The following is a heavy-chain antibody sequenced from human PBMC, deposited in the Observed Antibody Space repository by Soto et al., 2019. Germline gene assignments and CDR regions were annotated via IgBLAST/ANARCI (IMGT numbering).Heavy chain of an antibody. CDR2: IWYDGSNK. J-gene: IGHJ6*01. D-gene: IGHD2-2*01. CDR1: AFTFTPYP. V-gene: IGHV3-33*01. CDR3: ARDRVPRTAGYYYYGREV. Sequence: YLCVLSEAPAFTFTPYPTYSLPRAGGKGLEWVAVIWYDGSNKYYADSVQGRFTISRDNSKNTLYLQMNSLGGEDTALYYCARDRVPRTAGYYYYGREVWGQGTTVTVSS.